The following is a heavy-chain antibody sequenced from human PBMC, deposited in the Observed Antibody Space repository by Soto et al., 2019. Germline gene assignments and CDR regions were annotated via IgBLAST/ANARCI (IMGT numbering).Heavy chain of an antibody. CDR2: IKSKTDDGTT. Sequence: GGSLRLSCAASGFTFKNAWMSWVRQAPGKGLEWVGRIKSKTDDGTTDYAAPAKGRFTISRDDSKNTLILQMNSLKTEDTALYYCTTGLTYFYYALDVWGQGTTVTVSS. J-gene: IGHJ6*02. V-gene: IGHV3-15*01. D-gene: IGHD3-10*01. CDR1: GFTFKNAW. CDR3: TTGLTYFYYALDV.